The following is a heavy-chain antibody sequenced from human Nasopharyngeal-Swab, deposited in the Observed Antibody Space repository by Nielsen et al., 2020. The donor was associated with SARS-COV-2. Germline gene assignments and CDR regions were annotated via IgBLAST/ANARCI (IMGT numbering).Heavy chain of an antibody. Sequence: LRLSCAVSGYSISSGYYWGWIRQLAGKGLEWIGRIYTSGSTNYNPSLKSRVTISVDTSKNQFSLKLSSATAADTAVYYCARTRMKTYCGGDCYSTDFDLWGRGTLVTVSS. CDR2: IYTSGST. J-gene: IGHJ2*01. CDR3: ARTRMKTYCGGDCYSTDFDL. CDR1: GYSISSGYY. V-gene: IGHV4-61*02. D-gene: IGHD2-21*01.